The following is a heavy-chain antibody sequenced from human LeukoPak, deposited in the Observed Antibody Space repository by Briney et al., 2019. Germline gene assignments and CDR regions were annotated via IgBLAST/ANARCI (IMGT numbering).Heavy chain of an antibody. V-gene: IGHV4-30-4*01. CDR3: ARGWGSHAFDI. J-gene: IGHJ3*02. CDR2: IYYSGST. D-gene: IGHD7-27*01. Sequence: PSETLSLTCTVSGGSISSGDYYWSWIRQPPGEGLEWIGYIYYSGSTYYNPSLKSRVTISVDTSKNQFSLKLSSVTAADTAVYYCARGWGSHAFDIWGQGTMVTVSS. CDR1: GGSISSGDYY.